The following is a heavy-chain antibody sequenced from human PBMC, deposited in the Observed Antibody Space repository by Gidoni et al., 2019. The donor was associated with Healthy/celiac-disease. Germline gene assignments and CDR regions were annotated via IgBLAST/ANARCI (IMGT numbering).Heavy chain of an antibody. CDR3: AKDTLPIVGATIFDY. Sequence: EVQLLESGGGLVQPGGSLRLSCASSGFTFSSYAMSWVRQAPGKGLEWVSAISGSGGSTDYADSVKGRFTISRDNSKNTLYLQMNSLRAEDTAVYYCAKDTLPIVGATIFDYWGQGTLVTVSS. CDR1: GFTFSSYA. J-gene: IGHJ4*02. CDR2: ISGSGGST. V-gene: IGHV3-23*01. D-gene: IGHD1-26*01.